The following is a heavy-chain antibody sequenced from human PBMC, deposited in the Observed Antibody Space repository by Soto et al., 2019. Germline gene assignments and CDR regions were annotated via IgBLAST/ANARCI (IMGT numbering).Heavy chain of an antibody. D-gene: IGHD3-16*01. J-gene: IGHJ4*01. V-gene: IGHV3-23*01. CDR1: GFSFSTYA. CDR2: ISISGGST. Sequence: EAQLLESGGGLVQPGESLRLSCAASGFSFSTYAMSWVRQAPGKGLEWVSAISISGGSTYYADSVKGRFTMSRDNSKNTLYLQMNSLRAEDTAVYYCAKGGGSYFFDYWGHGIVVTVSS. CDR3: AKGGGSYFFDY.